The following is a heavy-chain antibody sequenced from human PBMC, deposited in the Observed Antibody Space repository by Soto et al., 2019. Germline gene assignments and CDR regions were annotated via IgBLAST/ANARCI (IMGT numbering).Heavy chain of an antibody. Sequence: EVPLVESGGGLVQRGGSVRLSCAASGFTLSIYSMNWVRQAQRKGLEWVSYISGNGNSIYYADSVEGRFTISRDNAKNSLYLQMNSLRDEDTAVYYCARGFDLQYGMDVWGQGTTVTVSS. CDR2: ISGNGNSI. D-gene: IGHD3-10*01. CDR3: ARGFDLQYGMDV. V-gene: IGHV3-48*02. CDR1: GFTLSIYS. J-gene: IGHJ6*02.